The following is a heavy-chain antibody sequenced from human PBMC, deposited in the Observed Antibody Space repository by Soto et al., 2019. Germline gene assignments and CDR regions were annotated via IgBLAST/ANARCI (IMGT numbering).Heavy chain of an antibody. D-gene: IGHD3-22*01. CDR2: IRTYNGNT. CDR3: ATTLQFYDSSGYLYH. Sequence: ASVKVSWKASGYTFTGYYMHWVRQAPGQGLEWMGWIRTYNGNTNYAQKFQGRVTMTTDTSTSTAYMELRSLRSDDTAVYFCATTLQFYDSSGYLYHWGQGTLVTVS. J-gene: IGHJ4*02. V-gene: IGHV1-18*04. CDR1: GYTFTGYY.